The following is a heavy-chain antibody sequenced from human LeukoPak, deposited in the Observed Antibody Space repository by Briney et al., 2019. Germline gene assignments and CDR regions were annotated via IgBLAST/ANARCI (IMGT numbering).Heavy chain of an antibody. CDR3: ARGSIVGARGLGDY. V-gene: IGHV3-30*03. Sequence: GGSLRLSCAASGFTFSHYGVHWVRQAPGKGLEWVAVVSYDGSNKYYADSVKGRFTISRDNSKNTLFLQMNSLRAEDTAVYYCARGSIVGARGLGDYWGQGTLVTVSS. CDR2: VSYDGSNK. J-gene: IGHJ4*02. CDR1: GFTFSHYG. D-gene: IGHD1-26*01.